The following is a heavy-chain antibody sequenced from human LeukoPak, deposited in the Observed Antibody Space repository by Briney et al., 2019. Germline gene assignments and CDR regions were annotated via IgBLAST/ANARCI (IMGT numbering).Heavy chain of an antibody. D-gene: IGHD1-26*01. CDR3: ARLRELWY. CDR2: INHSGST. J-gene: IGHJ4*02. V-gene: IGHV4-34*01. CDR1: GVSFSGYY. Sequence: PSETLSLTCAVYGVSFSGYYWSWIRQPPGKGLEWIGEINHSGSTNYNPSLKSRVTISVDTSKNQFSLKLSSVTAADTAVYYCARLRELWYWGQGTLVTVSS.